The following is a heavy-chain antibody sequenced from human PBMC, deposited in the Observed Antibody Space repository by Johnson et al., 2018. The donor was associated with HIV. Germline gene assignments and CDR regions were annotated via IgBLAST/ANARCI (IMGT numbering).Heavy chain of an antibody. CDR3: ARNEYSNYGGRDAFDI. J-gene: IGHJ3*02. Sequence: QVQLVESGGGVVQPGRSLRLSCAASGFTFRSHAMHWVRQAPGKGLEWVAVISYDGSNKYYADSVKGRFTISRDNSKKTLYLQMNSLTAEDTAVYYCARNEYSNYGGRDAFDIWGQGTMVTVSS. CDR1: GFTFRSHA. CDR2: ISYDGSNK. D-gene: IGHD4-11*01. V-gene: IGHV3-30-3*01.